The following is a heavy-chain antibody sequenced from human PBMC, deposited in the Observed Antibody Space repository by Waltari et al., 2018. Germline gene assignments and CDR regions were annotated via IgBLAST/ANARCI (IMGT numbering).Heavy chain of an antibody. CDR1: GYSISSRYY. CDR3: ARTVEMATNPWDY. Sequence: QVQLQESGPGLVKPSETLSLTCAVSGYSISSRYYWGWIRQPPGKGLEWIGSIYHSGSTYYNPSLKSRVTISVDTSKNQFSLKLSSVTAADTAVYYCARTVEMATNPWDYWGQGTLVTVSS. CDR2: IYHSGST. V-gene: IGHV4-38-2*01. J-gene: IGHJ4*02. D-gene: IGHD5-12*01.